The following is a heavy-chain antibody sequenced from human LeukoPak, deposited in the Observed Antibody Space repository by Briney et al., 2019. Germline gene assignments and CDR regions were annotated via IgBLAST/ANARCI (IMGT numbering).Heavy chain of an antibody. D-gene: IGHD3-22*01. V-gene: IGHV4-4*07. J-gene: IGHJ4*02. CDR2: IYTSGST. Sequence: PSETLSLTCTVSGGSISSYYWSWIRQPAGKGLEWIGRIYTSGSTNYNPSLKSRVTMSVDTSKNQFSLKLSSVTAADTAVYYCAIPSSGYYEYYFDYWGQGTLVTVSS. CDR1: GGSISSYY. CDR3: AIPSSGYYEYYFDY.